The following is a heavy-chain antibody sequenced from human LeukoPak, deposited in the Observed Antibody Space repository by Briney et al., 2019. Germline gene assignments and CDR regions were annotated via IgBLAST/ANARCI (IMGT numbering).Heavy chain of an antibody. CDR3: AKVQSSVWVQTFDY. Sequence: GGSLRLSCAASGFTFSYYAISWVRQAPGKGLEWVSGISGSGDSTYYADSVKGRFAIFRDNSKNTLYLQMNSLRVEDTAVYYCAKVQSSVWVQTFDYWGQGTRVTVSS. CDR2: ISGSGDST. CDR1: GFTFSYYA. J-gene: IGHJ4*02. D-gene: IGHD5-18*01. V-gene: IGHV3-23*01.